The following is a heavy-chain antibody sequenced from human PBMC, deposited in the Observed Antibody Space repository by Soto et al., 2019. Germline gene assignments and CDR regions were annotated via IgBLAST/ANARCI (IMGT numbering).Heavy chain of an antibody. CDR3: AKGIAYSSSWGIDY. CDR2: ISYDGSNK. Sequence: QVQLVESGGGVVQPGRSLRLSCAASGFSFSNYGMHWVRQAPGKGLEWVAVISYDGSNKYYADSVKGRSTISRDTSKNTLYLQINSLRAEDTAVYYCAKGIAYSSSWGIDYWGQGTLVTVSS. J-gene: IGHJ4*02. D-gene: IGHD6-13*01. CDR1: GFSFSNYG. V-gene: IGHV3-30*18.